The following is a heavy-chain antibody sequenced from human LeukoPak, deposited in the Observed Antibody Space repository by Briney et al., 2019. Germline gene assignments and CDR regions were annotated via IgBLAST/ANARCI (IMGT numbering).Heavy chain of an antibody. J-gene: IGHJ4*02. V-gene: IGHV3-11*01. Sequence: GGSLRLSCAASGFTFSDYYMSWIRQAPGKGLEWVSYISSSGSTIYYADSVKGRFTISRDNSKNTLYLQMNSLRAEDTAVYYCAKQSDIVVVVAALDYWGQGTLVTVSS. CDR3: AKQSDIVVVVAALDY. D-gene: IGHD2-15*01. CDR1: GFTFSDYY. CDR2: ISSSGSTI.